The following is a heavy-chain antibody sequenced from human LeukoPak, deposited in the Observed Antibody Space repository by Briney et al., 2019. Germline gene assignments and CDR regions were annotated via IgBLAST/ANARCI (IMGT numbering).Heavy chain of an antibody. J-gene: IGHJ4*02. V-gene: IGHV1-18*01. CDR1: GYTFTRFD. CDR3: ARDLMYCDTMSCYDGDFDY. Sequence: ASVKVSCKASGYTFTRFDISWVRQAPGQGLEWMGWISAYNHNTNYAQKFQGRVTMTIDTSTTTVYMELRSLRSDDTAIYYCARDLMYCDTMSCYDGDFDYWGQGTPVTVSS. CDR2: ISAYNHNT. D-gene: IGHD2-2*01.